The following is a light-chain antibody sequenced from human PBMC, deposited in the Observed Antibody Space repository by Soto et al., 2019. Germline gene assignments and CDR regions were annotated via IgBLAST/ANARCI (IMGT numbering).Light chain of an antibody. Sequence: EIVLTQSPATLSLSPGEGASLSCRASQNISTYLAWYQQRPGQVPRLLIYGVSKRAPAIPPRFSGSGSGTDFTLSVSGLETEDFATYYCLQDYNYPWTFGQGTKVEIK. CDR2: GVS. CDR1: QNISTY. V-gene: IGKV3-11*01. J-gene: IGKJ1*01. CDR3: LQDYNYPWT.